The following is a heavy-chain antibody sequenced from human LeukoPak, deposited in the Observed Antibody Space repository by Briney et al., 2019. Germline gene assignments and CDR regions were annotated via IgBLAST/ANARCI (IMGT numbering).Heavy chain of an antibody. CDR3: ARVNYYGSGKISYGMDV. V-gene: IGHV4-34*01. CDR1: GGSFSGYY. J-gene: IGHJ6*04. D-gene: IGHD3-10*01. Sequence: SETLSLTCAVYGGSFSGYYWSWIRQPPGKGLEWIGEINHSGSTNYNPSLKSRVTISVDTSKNQFSLKLSSVTAADTAVYYCARVNYYGSGKISYGMDVWGKGTTVTVSS. CDR2: INHSGST.